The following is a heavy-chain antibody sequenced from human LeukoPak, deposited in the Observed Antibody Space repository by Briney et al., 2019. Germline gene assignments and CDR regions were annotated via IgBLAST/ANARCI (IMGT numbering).Heavy chain of an antibody. V-gene: IGHV3-74*01. Sequence: GGSLRLFCAASGFTFSNYWMHWVRQAPGKGLVSFSRINSDASSTSYADSVKGRFTISRDNAKNTLYLQMNSLRAEDTAVYYCASAQSGWSDYFDYWGQGTLVTVSS. CDR3: ASAQSGWSDYFDY. CDR2: INSDASST. D-gene: IGHD6-19*01. CDR1: GFTFSNYW. J-gene: IGHJ4*02.